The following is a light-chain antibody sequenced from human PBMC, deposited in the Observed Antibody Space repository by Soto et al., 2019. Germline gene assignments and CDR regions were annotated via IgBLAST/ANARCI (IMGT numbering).Light chain of an antibody. CDR3: SSYSSSSTLV. CDR1: KSDVGGYNY. CDR2: EVS. V-gene: IGLV2-14*01. J-gene: IGLJ1*01. Sequence: QSVLALPSSVYVSTGQLSTIACTGSKSDVGGYNYVSWFQQHPGKAPKLMIYEVSNRPSGVSNRFSAYKYGNTASLTISGLQAEDEATYCCSSYSSSSTLVFGTGTKVTVL.